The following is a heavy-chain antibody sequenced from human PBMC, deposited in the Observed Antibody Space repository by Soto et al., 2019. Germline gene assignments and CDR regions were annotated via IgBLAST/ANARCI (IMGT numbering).Heavy chain of an antibody. CDR1: GFTFSTYW. CDR3: ARENPTSRLTGYYYLDY. V-gene: IGHV3-7*03. J-gene: IGHJ4*02. CDR2: IKPDGSEK. Sequence: PGGSLRLSCAASGFTFSTYWMTWVRQAPGKGLEWVANIKPDGSEKYYVDSVKGRFTISRHNSKNTLYLQMNTLRAEDTAVYYCARENPTSRLTGYYYLDYWGQGTLVTVSS. D-gene: IGHD3-9*01.